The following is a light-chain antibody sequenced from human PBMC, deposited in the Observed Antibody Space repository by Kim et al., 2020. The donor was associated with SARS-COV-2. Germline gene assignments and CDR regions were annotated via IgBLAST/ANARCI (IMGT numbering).Light chain of an antibody. V-gene: IGLV2-14*03. CDR2: DVS. Sequence: GQSITISCTGTNSDVGGYNYVSLYQQHPGKAPKVVIYDVSYRPSGVSTRFSGSKSGNTASLTISGLQAEDEADYYCGSYTTSSTWVFGGGTQLTVL. J-gene: IGLJ3*02. CDR3: GSYTTSSTWV. CDR1: NSDVGGYNY.